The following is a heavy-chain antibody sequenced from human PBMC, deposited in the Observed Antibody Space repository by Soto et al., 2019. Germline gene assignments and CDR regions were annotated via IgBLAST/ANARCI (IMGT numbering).Heavy chain of an antibody. CDR1: GFTVSRNY. CDR3: ARSGGNYWFDP. Sequence: EVQLVESGGGLVQPGGSLRLSCAASGFTVSRNYMTWVRQAPGKGLEWVSVIYSGGSTYYADSVKGRFTISRDNSKNTLYLQMNSLRAEDTAVYSCARSGGNYWFDPWGQGTLVTVSS. D-gene: IGHD2-21*02. CDR2: IYSGGST. V-gene: IGHV3-66*01. J-gene: IGHJ5*02.